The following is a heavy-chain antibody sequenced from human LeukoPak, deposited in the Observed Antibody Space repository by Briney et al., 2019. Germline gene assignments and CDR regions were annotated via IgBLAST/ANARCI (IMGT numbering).Heavy chain of an antibody. Sequence: AGGSLRLSCAASGFTCDDYAMHWVRQAPGEGLERVSGISWNSGGIGYAGSVKGRFTISRDNAKNSLYLQMNSLRAEDTALYYCAKVVDYYDSSGYYEVYFDYWGQGTLVTVSS. J-gene: IGHJ4*02. CDR3: AKVVDYYDSSGYYEVYFDY. CDR2: ISWNSGGI. CDR1: GFTCDDYA. D-gene: IGHD3-22*01. V-gene: IGHV3-9*01.